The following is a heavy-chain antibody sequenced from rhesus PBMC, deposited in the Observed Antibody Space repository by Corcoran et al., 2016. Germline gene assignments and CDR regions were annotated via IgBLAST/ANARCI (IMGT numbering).Heavy chain of an antibody. CDR3: ARNAEYSGNWNVGNSLEV. V-gene: IGHV4-80*01. Sequence: QVQLQESGPGLVKPSETLSLTCAVSGGSFSSYWWSWIRQPPGKGLEGIGEINGKSGGTNYHPSLKSRVTFSADAAKNQFSLKLRSVTAADTAVYYCARNAEYSGNWNVGNSLEVWGRGVLVTVSS. J-gene: IGHJ5-2*02. CDR1: GGSFSSYW. CDR2: INGKSGGT. D-gene: IGHD6-25*01.